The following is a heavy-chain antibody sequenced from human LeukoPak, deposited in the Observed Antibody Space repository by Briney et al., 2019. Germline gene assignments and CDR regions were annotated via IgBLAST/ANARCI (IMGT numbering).Heavy chain of an antibody. D-gene: IGHD6-13*01. CDR2: IRYDGSNK. CDR1: GFTFSSYG. CDR3: ARDTSIAAAGRVDY. J-gene: IGHJ4*02. V-gene: IGHV3-30*02. Sequence: GGSLRLSCAASGFTFSSYGMHWVRQAPGKGLEWVAFIRYDGSNKYYADSVKGRFTISRDNSKNTLYLQMNSLRAEDTAVYYCARDTSIAAAGRVDYWGQGALVTVSS.